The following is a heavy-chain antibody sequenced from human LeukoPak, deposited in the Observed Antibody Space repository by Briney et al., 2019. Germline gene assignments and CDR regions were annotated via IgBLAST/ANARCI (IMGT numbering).Heavy chain of an antibody. CDR3: AKSYYYGSGSYYRSYYYYMDV. Sequence: GGSLRLSCALSVFTFSSYAMSWVRQAPREGVEWVSAISGSVGSTYYADSVKGRFTISRDNSKNTLYLQMNSLRAEDTAVYYCAKSYYYGSGSYYRSYYYYMDVWGKGTTVTVSS. V-gene: IGHV3-23*01. J-gene: IGHJ6*03. D-gene: IGHD3-10*01. CDR1: VFTFSSYA. CDR2: ISGSVGST.